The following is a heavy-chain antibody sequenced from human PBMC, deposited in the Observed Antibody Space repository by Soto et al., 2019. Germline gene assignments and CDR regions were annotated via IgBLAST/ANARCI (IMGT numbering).Heavy chain of an antibody. CDR1: GFMFTTYG. D-gene: IGHD1-26*01. V-gene: IGHV3-30*03. CDR3: GRDLQVGVIYFDP. J-gene: IGHJ5*02. CDR2: IQSDGSKK. Sequence: QVQMVESGGGVVQPGRSLTLSCVTSGFMFTTYGMHWVRQAPGKGLEWVAAIQSDGSKKYYADSVKGRFTISRDDSRNTLYLQMNRLRAEDTAQYYCGRDLQVGVIYFDPWGQGTLVIVSS.